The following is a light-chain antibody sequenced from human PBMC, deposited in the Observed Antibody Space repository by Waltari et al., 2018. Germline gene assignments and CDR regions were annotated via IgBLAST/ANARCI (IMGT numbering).Light chain of an antibody. CDR1: NIESKS. J-gene: IGLJ1*01. CDR2: YDS. Sequence: SYVLTQPPSVAVAPGETARVTWGGNNIESKSVQWYQQKPGRAPVLVISYDSDRPSGIPERFSGSNSGDTATLTISRVEAGDEADYYCQVWDANTDPGVFGTGTEVTVL. V-gene: IGLV3-21*01. CDR3: QVWDANTDPGV.